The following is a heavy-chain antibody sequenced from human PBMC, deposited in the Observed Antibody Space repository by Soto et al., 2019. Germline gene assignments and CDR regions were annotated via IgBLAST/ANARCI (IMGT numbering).Heavy chain of an antibody. Sequence: ASVKVSCKASGGTFSSYAISWVRQAPGQGLEWMGGIIPIFGAANYAQKFQGRVTITADESTSTAYMELSSLRSEDTAVYYCARESLTQWLVRGGWFDPWGQGTLVTSPQ. CDR1: GGTFSSYA. J-gene: IGHJ5*02. D-gene: IGHD6-19*01. CDR3: ARESLTQWLVRGGWFDP. V-gene: IGHV1-69*13. CDR2: IIPIFGAA.